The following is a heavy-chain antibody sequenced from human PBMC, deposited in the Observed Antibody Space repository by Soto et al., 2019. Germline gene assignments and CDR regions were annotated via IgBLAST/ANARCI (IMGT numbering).Heavy chain of an antibody. Sequence: ASVKVSCKASGGTFSSYAISWVRQAPGQGLEWMGGIIPIFGTANYAQKFQGRVTITADESTSTAYMELSSLRSEDTAVYYCSYGLSSWYPDFDYWGQGTLVTVSS. CDR2: IIPIFGTA. J-gene: IGHJ4*02. D-gene: IGHD6-13*01. CDR1: GGTFSSYA. V-gene: IGHV1-69*13. CDR3: SYGLSSWYPDFDY.